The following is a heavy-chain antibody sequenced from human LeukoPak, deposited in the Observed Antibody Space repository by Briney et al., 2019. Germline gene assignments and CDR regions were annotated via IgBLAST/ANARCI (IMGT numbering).Heavy chain of an antibody. CDR2: ISGSGGST. Sequence: GGSLRLSCAASGFTFSSYAITWVRQAPGKGLEWVSAISGSGGSTYYADSVKGRFTISRDNSKNTLYLQMNSLRAEDTAVYYCAKDHVQVYYDSSGYAFDIWGQGTMVTVSS. CDR1: GFTFSSYA. J-gene: IGHJ3*02. CDR3: AKDHVQVYYDSSGYAFDI. V-gene: IGHV3-23*01. D-gene: IGHD3-22*01.